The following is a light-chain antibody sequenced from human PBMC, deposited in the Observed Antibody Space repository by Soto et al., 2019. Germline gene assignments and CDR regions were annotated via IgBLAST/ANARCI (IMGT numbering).Light chain of an antibody. J-gene: IGKJ1*01. CDR3: QQYDTYWT. CDR1: QSISNW. Sequence: DIQMTQSPSTLSASVGDRVTITCRASQSISNWLAWYQQKAGKAPKLLIYRAPSLQSGVPSRFTGSGSGTEFTLIISSLQPDDFATYYCQQYDTYWTFGQGTKVVIK. CDR2: RAP. V-gene: IGKV1-5*03.